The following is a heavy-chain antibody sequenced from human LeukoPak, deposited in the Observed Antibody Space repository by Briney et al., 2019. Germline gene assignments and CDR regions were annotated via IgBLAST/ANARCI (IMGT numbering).Heavy chain of an antibody. CDR1: GFLFNSCA. J-gene: IGHJ4*02. D-gene: IGHD6-19*01. CDR3: AKDRGSSGWYSDY. V-gene: IGHV3-23*01. Sequence: GALKPSFAASGFLFNSCAMSWVRPAPGKGLEWVSAISGSGGATHYADSVKGRFTVSRDNSNNTLYLQMNSLRAEDTALYYCAKDRGSSGWYSDYWGQGTLVTVSS. CDR2: ISGSGGAT.